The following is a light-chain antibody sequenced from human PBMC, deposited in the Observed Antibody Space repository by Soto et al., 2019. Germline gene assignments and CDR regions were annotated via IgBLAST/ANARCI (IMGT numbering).Light chain of an antibody. CDR3: QQVNSYPLT. V-gene: IGKV1-5*01. Sequence: EIQRTQSPSTLSATVGDRVAITCRASQIIGTSLAWYQQKPGKAPKLLIYDASSLESGVPSRFSGSGSGTEFTLTISSLQPEDFATYYCQQVNSYPLTFGGGTKVDIK. J-gene: IGKJ4*01. CDR1: QIIGTS. CDR2: DAS.